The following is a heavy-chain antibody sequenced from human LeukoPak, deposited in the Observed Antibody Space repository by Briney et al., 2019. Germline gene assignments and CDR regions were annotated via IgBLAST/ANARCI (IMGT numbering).Heavy chain of an antibody. CDR3: ARCSTTRDYYMDV. Sequence: SETLSLTCTVSGGSISRYYWSWLRQPAGKGLEWIGRIYTSGSTNYNPSLKSRVTMSVDTSKNQFSLKLSSVTAADTAVYYCARCSTTRDYYMDVWGKGTTVTVSS. V-gene: IGHV4-4*07. J-gene: IGHJ6*03. D-gene: IGHD2-2*01. CDR2: IYTSGST. CDR1: GGSISRYY.